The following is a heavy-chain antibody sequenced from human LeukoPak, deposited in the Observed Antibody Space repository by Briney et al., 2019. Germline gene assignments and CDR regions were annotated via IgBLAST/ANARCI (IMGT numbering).Heavy chain of an antibody. CDR2: IWVDGSNK. Sequence: GRSLRLACAAAGFTVSSSGMHSVRQAPGKWLEWVEVIWVDGSNKYYADSVKGRFTNSRDNSKNTLYLQVNSLRAEDTAVYYCAKDPSVNYDYYYMDVWGKGTTVTVSS. J-gene: IGHJ6*03. CDR3: AKDPSVNYDYYYMDV. V-gene: IGHV3-33*06. CDR1: GFTVSSSG.